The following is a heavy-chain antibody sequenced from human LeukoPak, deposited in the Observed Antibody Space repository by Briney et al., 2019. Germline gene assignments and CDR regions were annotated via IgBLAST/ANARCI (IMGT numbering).Heavy chain of an antibody. V-gene: IGHV3-66*02. Sequence: GGSLRLSCAASGFTINNNYMNWVRQAPGKGLEWVSVIYSGGNTYYADSVKGRFTISRDNSKNTPYLQMNSLRAEDTAIYYCARSWDARLNFDYWRQGTLVTVSS. CDR2: IYSGGNT. CDR3: ARSWDARLNFDY. J-gene: IGHJ4*02. CDR1: GFTINNNY. D-gene: IGHD1-26*01.